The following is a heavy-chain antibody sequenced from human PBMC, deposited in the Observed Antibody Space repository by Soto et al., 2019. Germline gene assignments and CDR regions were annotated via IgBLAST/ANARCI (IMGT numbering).Heavy chain of an antibody. CDR2: ISYDGSNK. CDR3: AKSPGGYYSFDI. Sequence: PGGSLRLSCAASGFTFSSYGMHWVRPAPGKGLEWVAVISYDGSNKYYADSVKGRFTISRDNSKNTLYLQMNSLRAEDTAVDYCAKSPGGYYSFDIWGQGTMVTVSS. CDR1: GFTFSSYG. V-gene: IGHV3-30*18. D-gene: IGHD3-3*01. J-gene: IGHJ3*02.